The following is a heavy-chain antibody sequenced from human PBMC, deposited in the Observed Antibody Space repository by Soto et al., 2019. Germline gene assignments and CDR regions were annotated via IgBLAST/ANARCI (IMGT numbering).Heavy chain of an antibody. CDR3: PRAVMLQTKNILDI. CDR1: GGSIGGGGFY. Sequence: QMQLQESGPGLVQPSQTLSLTCTVSGGSIGGGGFYWTWVRLRPGEGLEWIGNLYDSGSAYYNPSLDSRISMSIDTSKNQFSLILTSLPVADTDLYYCPRAVMLQTKNILDIRGPGTMVAASS. D-gene: IGHD3-16*01. J-gene: IGHJ3*02. CDR2: LYDSGSA. V-gene: IGHV4-31*02.